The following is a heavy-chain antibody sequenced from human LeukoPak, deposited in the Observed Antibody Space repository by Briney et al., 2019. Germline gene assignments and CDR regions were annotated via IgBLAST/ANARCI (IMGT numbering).Heavy chain of an antibody. CDR1: GGSINSTSYY. J-gene: IGHJ4*02. D-gene: IGHD3-3*02. CDR2: IYYSGST. V-gene: IGHV4-39*07. CDR3: ARYGSIRRLYYFDY. Sequence: PSETLSLTCTVSGGSINSTSYYWGWIRQPPGKGLEWIGSIYYSGSTYYNPSLKSRVTISVDTSKNQFSLNLSSVTAADTAVYSCARYGSIRRLYYFDYWGQGTLVTVSS.